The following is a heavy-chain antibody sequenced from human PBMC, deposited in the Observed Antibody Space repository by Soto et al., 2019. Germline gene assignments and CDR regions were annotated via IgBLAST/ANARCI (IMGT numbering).Heavy chain of an antibody. D-gene: IGHD5-18*01. CDR2: IKEDGSEK. Sequence: VGSLRLSCAASGFTFSSSWMNWVRQAPGKGLEWVAGIKEDGSEKYYVDFVKGRFTISRDNAENSLYLQMNGLRAEDTAVYYCARDRGYSCFDYWGLGTLVTVSS. CDR1: GFTFSSSW. V-gene: IGHV3-7*01. J-gene: IGHJ4*02. CDR3: ARDRGYSCFDY.